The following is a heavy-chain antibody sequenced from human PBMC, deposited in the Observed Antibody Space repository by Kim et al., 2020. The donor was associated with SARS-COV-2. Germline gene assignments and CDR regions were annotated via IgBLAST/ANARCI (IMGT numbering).Heavy chain of an antibody. V-gene: IGHV4-39*01. CDR3: ARHRRAGIVATMRDFNY. D-gene: IGHD5-12*01. CDR1: GGSISSSSYY. Sequence: GSLSLTCTVSGGSISSSSYYWGWIRQPPGKGLEWIGSIYFSGSTYYNPSLKSRVTISVDTSKNQFSLRLSSVTAADTAVYYCARHRRAGIVATMRDFNYWGQGTLVTVSS. J-gene: IGHJ4*02. CDR2: IYFSGST.